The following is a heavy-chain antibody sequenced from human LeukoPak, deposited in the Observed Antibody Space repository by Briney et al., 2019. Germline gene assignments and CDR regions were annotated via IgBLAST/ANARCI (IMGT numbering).Heavy chain of an antibody. D-gene: IGHD4-17*01. CDR1: GFTFSSYS. CDR3: AKDPSGDYGFNYYYYMDV. V-gene: IGHV3-48*01. CDR2: ISSSSSTI. Sequence: PGGSLRLSCAASGFTFSSYSMNWVRQAPGKGLEWVSYISSSSSTIYYADSVKGRFTISRDNSKNTLYLQMNSLRAEDTAVYYCAKDPSGDYGFNYYYYMDVWGKGTTVTVSS. J-gene: IGHJ6*03.